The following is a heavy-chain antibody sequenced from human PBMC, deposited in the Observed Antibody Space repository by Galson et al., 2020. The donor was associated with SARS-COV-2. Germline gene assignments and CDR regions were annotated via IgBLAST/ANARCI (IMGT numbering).Heavy chain of an antibody. V-gene: IGHV4-31*03. CDR3: ARLRELRGEEAFDI. CDR1: GGSISSGGYY. J-gene: IGHJ3*02. D-gene: IGHD1-26*01. CDR2: IYYSAST. Sequence: ASETLSLTCTVSGGSISSGGYYWSWIRQHPGKGLEWIGYIYYSASTYYNPSLKSRVTISVDTSKNQFSLKLSSVTAADTAVYYCARLRELRGEEAFDIWGQGTMVTVSS.